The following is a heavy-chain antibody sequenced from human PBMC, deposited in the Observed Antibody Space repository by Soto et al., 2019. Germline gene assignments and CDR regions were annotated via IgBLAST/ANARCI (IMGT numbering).Heavy chain of an antibody. V-gene: IGHV4-38-2*02. Sequence: PSETLSLTCAVSGYSITSGYYWGWVRQAPGKGLEWIGSIYRSGRTYYDPSLESRVTISVDTSKNQFSLKLSSVTAADTAVYYCVRDELVYYFDFWGQGALVTSPQ. CDR2: IYRSGRT. D-gene: IGHD1-26*01. J-gene: IGHJ4*02. CDR1: GYSITSGYY. CDR3: VRDELVYYFDF.